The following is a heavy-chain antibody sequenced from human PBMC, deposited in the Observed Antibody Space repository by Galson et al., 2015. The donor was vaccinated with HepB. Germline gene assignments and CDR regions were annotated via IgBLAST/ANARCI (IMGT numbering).Heavy chain of an antibody. CDR1: GDSVSSNSAA. D-gene: IGHD1-7*01. V-gene: IGHV6-1*01. J-gene: IGHJ5*02. CDR3: AREIRGGKLELPGWFDP. Sequence: CAISGDSVSSNSAAWNWIRQSPSRGLEWLGRTYYRSKWYNDYAVSVKGRITINPDTSKNQFSLQLNSVTPEDTAVYYCAREIRGGKLELPGWFDPWGQGTLVTVSS. CDR2: TYYRSKWYN.